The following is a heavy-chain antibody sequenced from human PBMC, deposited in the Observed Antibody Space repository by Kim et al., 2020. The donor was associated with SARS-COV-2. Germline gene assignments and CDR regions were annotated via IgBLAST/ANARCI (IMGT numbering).Heavy chain of an antibody. CDR2: ISAYNGNT. CDR3: ARTWGARSSGGENDY. Sequence: ASVKVSCKASGYTFTSYGISWVRQAPGQGLEWMGWISAYNGNTNYAQKLQGRVTMTTDTSTSTAYMELRSLRSDDTAVYYCARTWGARSSGGENDYWGQGTLVTVSS. V-gene: IGHV1-18*01. D-gene: IGHD3-22*01. CDR1: GYTFTSYG. J-gene: IGHJ4*02.